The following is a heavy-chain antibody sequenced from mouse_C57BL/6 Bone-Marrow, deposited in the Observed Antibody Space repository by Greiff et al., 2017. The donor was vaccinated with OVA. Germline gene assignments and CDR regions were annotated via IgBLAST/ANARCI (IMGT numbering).Heavy chain of an antibody. CDR2: INPGSGGT. CDR1: GYAFTNYL. J-gene: IGHJ3*01. V-gene: IGHV1-54*01. Sequence: QVQLQQSGAELVRPGTSVKVSCKASGYAFTNYLIEWVKQRPGQGLEWIGVINPGSGGTNYNEKFKGKATLTADKSSSTAYMQLSSLTYEDSAVYFCASSSFPFAYWGQGTLVTVSA. CDR3: ASSSFPFAY.